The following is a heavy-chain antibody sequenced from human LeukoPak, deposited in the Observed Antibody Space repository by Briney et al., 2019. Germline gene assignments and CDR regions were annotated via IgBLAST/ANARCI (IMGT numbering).Heavy chain of an antibody. J-gene: IGHJ3*02. D-gene: IGHD1-26*01. CDR2: IYYSGST. CDR3: ARVGATGYDAFDI. V-gene: IGHV4-30-4*08. CDR1: GGSISSGDYY. Sequence: SETLSLTCIVSGGSISSGDYYWSWIRQPPGKGLEWIGYIYYSGSTYYNPSLKSRVTISVDTSKNQFSLKLSSVTAADTAVYYCARVGATGYDAFDIWGQGTMVTVSS.